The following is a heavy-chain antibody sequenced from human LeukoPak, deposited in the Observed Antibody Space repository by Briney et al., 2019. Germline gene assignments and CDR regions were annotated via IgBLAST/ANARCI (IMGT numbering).Heavy chain of an antibody. CDR1: GYTFTSYF. CDR3: ARAHYYDSSDYGGIEH. Sequence: ASVMVSCKASGYTFTSYFTHWVRQAPGQGLEWMGIINPSGGSTNYAQKFQGRVTMTRDTSTSTVYMELSSLRSEDTAVYYCARAHYYDSSDYGGIEHWGQGTLVTVSS. D-gene: IGHD3-22*01. J-gene: IGHJ1*01. CDR2: INPSGGST. V-gene: IGHV1-46*01.